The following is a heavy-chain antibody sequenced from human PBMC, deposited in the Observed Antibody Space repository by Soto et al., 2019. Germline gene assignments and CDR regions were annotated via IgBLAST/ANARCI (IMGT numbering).Heavy chain of an antibody. CDR1: GGSISSGGYY. Sequence: TLSFTCTVSGGSISSGGYYWSWIRQHPGKGLEWIGYIYYSGSTYYNPSLKSRVTISVDTSKNQFSLKLSSVTAADTAVYYCAREKADYYYYYGMDVWGQGTTVTVSS. CDR3: AREKADYYYYYGMDV. J-gene: IGHJ6*02. V-gene: IGHV4-31*03. CDR2: IYYSGST.